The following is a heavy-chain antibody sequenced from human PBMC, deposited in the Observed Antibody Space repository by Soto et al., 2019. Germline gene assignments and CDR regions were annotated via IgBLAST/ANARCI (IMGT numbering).Heavy chain of an antibody. J-gene: IGHJ2*01. Sequence: VGSLNLSFVISGFTFPNAWMITDRQAPGKGLEWVGRIKPKPDGETTDYAAPVKGRFAISRDDSKNTLYLQMNSLKTEDTAVYHRSRLNWHLDLWGRGTLVTVSS. CDR3: SRLNWHLDL. CDR1: GFTFPNAW. D-gene: IGHD6-6*01. CDR2: IKPKPDGETT. V-gene: IGHV3-15*01.